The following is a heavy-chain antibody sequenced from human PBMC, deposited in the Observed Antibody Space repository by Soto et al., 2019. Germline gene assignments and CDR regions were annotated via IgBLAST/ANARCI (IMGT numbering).Heavy chain of an antibody. CDR3: ARRYGSCFDY. Sequence: PSETLSLTCTVSGDSISSSSYYWGWIRQPPGKGLEWIGSIYSSGTYYNPSLKSRVTMSVDTSKNQFSLKLSSVTAADTAVYYCARRYGSCFDYWGQGTLVTVSS. CDR1: GDSISSSSYY. V-gene: IGHV4-39*01. CDR2: IYSSGT. D-gene: IGHD5-18*01. J-gene: IGHJ4*02.